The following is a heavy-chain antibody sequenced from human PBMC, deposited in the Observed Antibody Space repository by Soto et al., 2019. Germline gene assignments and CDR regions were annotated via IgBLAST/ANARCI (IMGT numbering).Heavy chain of an antibody. Sequence: QVQLVQSGAEVKKPGSSVKVSCKASGGTFSSYAISWVRQAPGQGLEWMGGIISIFGTAYYAQKFQGRVTITADESTSTAYMELSSVRSEDTAVYYCAGAVVRGVISYYYYYGMDVWGQGTTVTVSS. CDR1: GGTFSSYA. V-gene: IGHV1-69*01. CDR3: AGAVVRGVISYYYYYGMDV. D-gene: IGHD3-10*01. J-gene: IGHJ6*02. CDR2: IISIFGTA.